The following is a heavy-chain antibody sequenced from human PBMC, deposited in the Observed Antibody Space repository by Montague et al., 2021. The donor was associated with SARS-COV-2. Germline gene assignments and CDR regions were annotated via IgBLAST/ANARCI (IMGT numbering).Heavy chain of an antibody. D-gene: IGHD5-24*01. CDR3: AKGRWQQLSFDS. CDR2: ISGSGGSA. J-gene: IGHJ4*02. Sequence: SLRLSCAASGFTFSSYALTWVRQAPGKGLEWVSFISGSGGSAYYADSVKGRFTISGDNSENTVYLQMTSLRAEDMAMYYCAKGRWQQLSFDSWGQGTLVTVSS. V-gene: IGHV3-23*01. CDR1: GFTFSSYA.